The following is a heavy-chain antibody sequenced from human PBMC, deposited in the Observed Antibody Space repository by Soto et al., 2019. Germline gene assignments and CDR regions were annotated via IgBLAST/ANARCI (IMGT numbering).Heavy chain of an antibody. V-gene: IGHV1-69*01. CDR3: ASAYCGGDCYSARVWFDP. CDR2: IIPIFGTA. D-gene: IGHD2-21*02. CDR1: GGTFSSYA. Sequence: QVQLVQSGAEVKKPGSSVKVSCKASGGTFSSYAISWVRQAPGQGLEWMGGIIPIFGTANYAQKFQGRVTITADESTSTAYMELRSLRSEDTAVYYCASAYCGGDCYSARVWFDPWGQGTLVTVSS. J-gene: IGHJ5*02.